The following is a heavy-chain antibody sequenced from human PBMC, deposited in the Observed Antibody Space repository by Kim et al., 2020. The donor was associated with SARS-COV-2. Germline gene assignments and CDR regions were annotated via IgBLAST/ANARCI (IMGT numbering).Heavy chain of an antibody. V-gene: IGHV4-59*13. CDR3: ARDSYSSGWWDWFDP. CDR2: IYYSGST. J-gene: IGHJ5*02. D-gene: IGHD6-19*01. CDR1: GGSISSYY. Sequence: SETLSLTCTVSGGSISSYYWSWIRQPPGKGLEWIGYIYYSGSTNYNPSLKSRVTISVDTSKNQFSLKLSSVTAADTAVDYCARDSYSSGWWDWFDPWGQGTLVTVSS.